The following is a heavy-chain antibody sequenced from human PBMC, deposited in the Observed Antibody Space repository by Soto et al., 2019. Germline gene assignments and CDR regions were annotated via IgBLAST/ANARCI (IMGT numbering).Heavy chain of an antibody. Sequence: EVQLVESGGGLVQPGGSLRLSCVASGFTFSSYWMSWVRQAPGKGLEWVANIKQDGSEKNYVDSVKGRFTISRDNAKNSLHLQMNSLRAEDTAVYYCARDCRFGSCANHYYYYGMDVWGQGTTVTVSS. D-gene: IGHD3-10*01. CDR3: ARDCRFGSCANHYYYYGMDV. J-gene: IGHJ6*02. CDR2: IKQDGSEK. V-gene: IGHV3-7*01. CDR1: GFTFSSYW.